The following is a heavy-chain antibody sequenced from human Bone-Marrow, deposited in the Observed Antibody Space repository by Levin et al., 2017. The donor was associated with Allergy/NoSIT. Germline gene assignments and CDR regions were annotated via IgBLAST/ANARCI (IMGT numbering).Heavy chain of an antibody. CDR1: GFTFSSYG. D-gene: IGHD6-19*01. CDR3: ARERAVAGTLYYYDGMDV. CDR2: IWYDGSNK. V-gene: IGHV3-33*01. Sequence: GGSLRLSCAASGFTFSSYGMHWVRQAPGKGLEWVAVIWYDGSNKYYADSVKGRFTISRDNSKNTLYLQMNSLRAEDTAVYYCARERAVAGTLYYYDGMDVWGQGTTVTVSS. J-gene: IGHJ6*02.